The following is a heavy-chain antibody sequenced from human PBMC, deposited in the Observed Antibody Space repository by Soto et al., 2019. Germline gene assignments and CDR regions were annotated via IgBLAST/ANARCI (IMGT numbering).Heavy chain of an antibody. Sequence: ASVKVSCKASGYTFTSYGISWVRQAPGQGLEWMGWISAYNGNTNYAQKLQGRVTMTTDTSTSTAYMELRSLRSDDTAVYYCARVAIIGTRPPYYYYGMDVWGQGTTVTVS. CDR3: ARVAIIGTRPPYYYYGMDV. CDR1: GYTFTSYG. CDR2: ISAYNGNT. V-gene: IGHV1-18*04. J-gene: IGHJ6*02. D-gene: IGHD1-7*01.